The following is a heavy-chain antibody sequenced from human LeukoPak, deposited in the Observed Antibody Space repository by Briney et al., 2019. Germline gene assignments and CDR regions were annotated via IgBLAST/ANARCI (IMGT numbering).Heavy chain of an antibody. CDR1: GYTFTGYY. V-gene: IGHV1-46*01. J-gene: IGHJ3*02. CDR3: ARGSVSGRGAFDI. D-gene: IGHD5/OR15-5a*01. CDR2: INPSGGST. Sequence: GASVKVSCKASGYTFTGYYMHWVRQAPGQGLEWMGIINPSGGSTSYAQKFQGRVTMTRDMSTSTVYMELSSLRSEDTAVYYCARGSVSGRGAFDIWGQGTMVTVSS.